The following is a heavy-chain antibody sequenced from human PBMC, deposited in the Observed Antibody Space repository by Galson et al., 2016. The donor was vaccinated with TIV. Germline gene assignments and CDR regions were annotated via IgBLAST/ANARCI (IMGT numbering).Heavy chain of an antibody. CDR3: ARERDSGYAYYFDF. D-gene: IGHD6-25*01. V-gene: IGHV5-51*03. J-gene: IGHJ4*02. CDR1: GYRFSNYW. CDR2: IYPVDSDT. Sequence: QSGAEVKEPGESLKISCKGSGYRFSNYWIAWVRQMPGKGLEWMGVIYPVDSDTRYSTSFQGQVTISADKSSSTAYLQWNSLKASDSAIYYCARERDSGYAYYFDFWGQGTLVTVSS.